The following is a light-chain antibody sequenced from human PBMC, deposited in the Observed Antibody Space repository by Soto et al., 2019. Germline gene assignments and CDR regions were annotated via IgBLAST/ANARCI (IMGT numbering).Light chain of an antibody. J-gene: IGKJ1*01. Sequence: AIQMTQSPSSLSASVGDTVTITCRASQGIRNELGWYQQRPGKPPKLLIYAASTLRSGVPSRFSGSGSGTDFTLTISSLQPEDFATYSCLQDYSYPWTFGQGTKVDIK. CDR2: AAS. CDR3: LQDYSYPWT. V-gene: IGKV1-6*01. CDR1: QGIRNE.